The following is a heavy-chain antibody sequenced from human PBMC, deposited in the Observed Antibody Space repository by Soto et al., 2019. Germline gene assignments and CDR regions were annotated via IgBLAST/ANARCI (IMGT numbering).Heavy chain of an antibody. CDR1: GGSFSGYY. CDR3: ARSSGYYTRFDP. D-gene: IGHD3-22*01. V-gene: IGHV4-34*01. J-gene: IGHJ5*02. CDR2: INHSGST. Sequence: SETLSLTCAVYGGSFSGYYWSWIRQPPGKGLEWIGEINHSGSTNYNPSHKSRVTISVDTSKNQFSLKLSSVTAADTAVYYCARSSGYYTRFDPWGQGTLVTVSS.